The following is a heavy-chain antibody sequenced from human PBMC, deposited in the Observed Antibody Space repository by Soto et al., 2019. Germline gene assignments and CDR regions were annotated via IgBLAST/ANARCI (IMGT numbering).Heavy chain of an antibody. J-gene: IGHJ4*02. CDR3: AAEESWRDGYNS. V-gene: IGHV1-58*01. D-gene: IGHD5-18*01. CDR1: GFTFTSSA. CDR2: IVVGSGNT. Sequence: ASVKVSCKASGFTFTSSAVQWVRQARGQRLEWIGWIVVGSGNTNYARKFQERVTITRDMSTSTAYMELSSLRSEDTAVYYCAAEESWRDGYNSWGQGTLVTVSS.